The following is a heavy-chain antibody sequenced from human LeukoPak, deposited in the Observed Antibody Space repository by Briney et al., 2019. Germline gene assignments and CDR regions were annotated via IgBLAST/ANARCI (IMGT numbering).Heavy chain of an antibody. CDR2: ISPSGGIT. Sequence: GGSLRLSCAASGFTFSSHGMNWVRQAPGKGLEWVSCISPSGGITYYTDSVKGRFTISRDNAKNSLYLQMNSLRAEDTAVYYCARDYSGWYVYNWFDPWGQGTLVTVSS. D-gene: IGHD6-19*01. V-gene: IGHV3-21*01. CDR3: ARDYSGWYVYNWFDP. CDR1: GFTFSSHG. J-gene: IGHJ5*02.